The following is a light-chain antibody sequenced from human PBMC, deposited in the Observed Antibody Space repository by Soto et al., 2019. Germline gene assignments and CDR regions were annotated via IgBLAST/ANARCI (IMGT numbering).Light chain of an antibody. J-gene: IGLJ3*02. CDR1: GHDIGAYNY. Sequence: QSALTQPTSVSGSPGQSITISCTGNGHDIGAYNYVSWYQQHPGKAPKLIIYEVTHRPSGVSSRFYGSRSGNTASLTISGLQAEDEADYYCKSRTTRNTLVFGGGTKLTVL. CDR3: KSRTTRNTLV. V-gene: IGLV2-14*01. CDR2: EVT.